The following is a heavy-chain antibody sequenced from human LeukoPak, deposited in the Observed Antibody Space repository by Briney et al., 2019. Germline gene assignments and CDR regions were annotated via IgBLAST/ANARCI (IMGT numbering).Heavy chain of an antibody. CDR3: ARVPNSGPFPFDY. CDR2: SNSSGST. Sequence: SEPLSLTCPFYGGSFSGYSWSWIRQPPGKGLEWIGESNSSGSTNYNPSLKSRVNISVDTYKKQFFLELSSVAAADTAVYYCARVPNSGPFPFDYWGQGTLVTVSS. V-gene: IGHV4-34*01. J-gene: IGHJ4*02. CDR1: GGSFSGYS. D-gene: IGHD6-19*01.